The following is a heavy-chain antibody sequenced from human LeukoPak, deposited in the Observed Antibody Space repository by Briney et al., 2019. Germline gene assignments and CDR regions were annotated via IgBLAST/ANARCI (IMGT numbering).Heavy chain of an antibody. J-gene: IGHJ6*02. CDR1: GYTFTGYY. Sequence: GASVKVSCKASGYTFTGYYMHWVRQAPGQGLEWMGWISAYNGNTNYAQKLQGRVTMTTDTSTSTAYMELRSLRSDDTAVYYCARDKRGTYYYYYYGMDVWGQGTTVTVSS. V-gene: IGHV1-18*04. CDR3: ARDKRGTYYYYYYGMDV. D-gene: IGHD1-1*01. CDR2: ISAYNGNT.